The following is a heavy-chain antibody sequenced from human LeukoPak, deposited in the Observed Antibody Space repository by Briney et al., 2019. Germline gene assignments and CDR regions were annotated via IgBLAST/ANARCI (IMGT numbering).Heavy chain of an antibody. V-gene: IGHV3-23*01. CDR2: ISGSGGST. CDR3: ARDMARRYYYDSSGPPRGGAFDI. J-gene: IGHJ3*02. Sequence: PGGSLRLSCAASGFTFSTYAMSWVRQAPGKGLEWVSAISGSGGSTYYADSVKGRFTISRDNAKNSLYLQMNSLRAEDTAVYYCARDMARRYYYDSSGPPRGGAFDIWGQGTMVTVSS. D-gene: IGHD3-22*01. CDR1: GFTFSTYA.